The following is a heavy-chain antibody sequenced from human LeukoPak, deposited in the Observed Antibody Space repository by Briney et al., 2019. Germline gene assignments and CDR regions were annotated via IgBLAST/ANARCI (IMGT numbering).Heavy chain of an antibody. Sequence: SETLSLTCTVSGGSISSGSYYWGWIRQPPGKGLEWIGSIYYSGSTYYNPSLKSRVTISVDTSKNQFSLKLSSVTAADTAVYYCARQTSAGGYMDVWGKGTTVTVSS. CDR1: GGSISSGSYY. D-gene: IGHD3-10*01. V-gene: IGHV4-39*01. J-gene: IGHJ6*03. CDR2: IYYSGST. CDR3: ARQTSAGGYMDV.